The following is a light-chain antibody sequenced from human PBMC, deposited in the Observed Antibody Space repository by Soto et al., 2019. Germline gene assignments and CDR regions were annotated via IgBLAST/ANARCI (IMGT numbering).Light chain of an antibody. V-gene: IGKV1-5*03. Sequence: DIQMTQSPSTLSASVGDRVTITCRASQSISNWLAWYQQKPGKAPKLLIHMASSLQSGVPSRFSGSASGTEFTLTISSLQPDDFATYYCQQYSSYWTFGQGTKVEIK. CDR3: QQYSSYWT. CDR2: MAS. J-gene: IGKJ1*01. CDR1: QSISNW.